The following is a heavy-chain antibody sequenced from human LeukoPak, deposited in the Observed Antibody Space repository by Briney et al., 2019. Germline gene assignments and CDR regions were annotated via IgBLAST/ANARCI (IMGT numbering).Heavy chain of an antibody. D-gene: IGHD2-2*01. J-gene: IGHJ6*02. Sequence: PSETLSLTCSVSGGSISSYYWSWIRQPPGKGLEWIGYIYYSGSTNYNPSLKSRVTISVDTSKNQFSLKLSSVTAADTAVYYCARARGDIVVVPDRYGMDVWGQGTTVTVSS. CDR2: IYYSGST. CDR1: GGSISSYY. V-gene: IGHV4-59*08. CDR3: ARARGDIVVVPDRYGMDV.